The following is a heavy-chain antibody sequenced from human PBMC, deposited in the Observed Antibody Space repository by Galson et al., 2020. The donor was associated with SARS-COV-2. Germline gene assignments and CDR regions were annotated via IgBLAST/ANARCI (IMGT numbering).Heavy chain of an antibody. CDR2: IYTSGST. CDR1: GGSISSGSYY. V-gene: IGHV4-61*02. D-gene: IGHD6-19*01. J-gene: IGHJ6*03. CDR3: AIETKESTYSSGWYHYYYYMDV. Sequence: SETLSLTCTVSGGSISSGSYYWSWIRQPAGKGLEWIGRIYTSGSTNYNPSLKSRVTISVDTSKNQFSLKLSSVTAADTAVYYCAIETKESTYSSGWYHYYYYMDVWGKGTTVTVSS.